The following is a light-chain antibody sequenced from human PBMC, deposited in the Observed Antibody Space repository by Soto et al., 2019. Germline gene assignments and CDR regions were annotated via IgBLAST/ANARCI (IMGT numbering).Light chain of an antibody. CDR2: DVT. CDR1: SSDVGGHNY. J-gene: IGLJ3*02. Sequence: QSALTQPRSVSGSPGQSVTISCTGTSSDVGGHNYVSWYQQHPGKAPKLMIYDVTERPSGVPDRFSGSKSGNTASLTISGLHAEDEADYYCCSYAGSYTWVFGGGTKLTVL. V-gene: IGLV2-11*01. CDR3: CSYAGSYTWV.